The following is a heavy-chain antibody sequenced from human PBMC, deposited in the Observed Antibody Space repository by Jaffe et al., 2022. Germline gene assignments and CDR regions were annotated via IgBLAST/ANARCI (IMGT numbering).Heavy chain of an antibody. D-gene: IGHD3-16*01. CDR2: IRYDGSNK. V-gene: IGHV3-30*02. CDR1: GFTFSSYG. CDR3: AKDVTMITFGGAGHYYYYMDV. Sequence: QVQLVESGGGVVQPGGSLRLSCAASGFTFSSYGMHWVRQAPGKGLEWVAFIRYDGSNKYYADSVKGRFTISRDNSKNTLYLQMNSLRAEDTAVYYCAKDVTMITFGGAGHYYYYMDVWGKGTTVTVSS. J-gene: IGHJ6*03.